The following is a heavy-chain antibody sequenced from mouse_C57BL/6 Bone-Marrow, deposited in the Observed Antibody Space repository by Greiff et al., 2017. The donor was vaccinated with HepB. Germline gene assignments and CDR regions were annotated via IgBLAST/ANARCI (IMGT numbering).Heavy chain of an antibody. V-gene: IGHV1-64*01. CDR1: GYSFTSYC. CDR2: IHPNSGST. CDR3: AREGRYFDV. Sequence: VQLQQSGAELVKPGASVTLSCKASGYSFTSYCMHWVKQWPGQGLEWIGMIHPNSGSTNYNEKFKSKATLTVDKSSSTAYMQLSSLTSEDSAVYYCAREGRYFDVWGTGTTVTVSS. J-gene: IGHJ1*03.